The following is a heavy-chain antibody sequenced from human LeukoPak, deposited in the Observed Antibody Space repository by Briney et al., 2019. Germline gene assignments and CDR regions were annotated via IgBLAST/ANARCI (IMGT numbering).Heavy chain of an antibody. CDR2: INHSGST. CDR1: GGSFSGYY. Sequence: ETLSLTCAVYGGSFSGYYWSWLRQPPGKGLEWIGEINHSGSTNYNPSLKSRVTISVDTSKNQFSLKLSSVTAADTAVYYCASAMTTVTTVDYWGQGTLVTVSS. CDR3: ASAMTTVTTVDY. D-gene: IGHD4-17*01. V-gene: IGHV4-34*01. J-gene: IGHJ4*02.